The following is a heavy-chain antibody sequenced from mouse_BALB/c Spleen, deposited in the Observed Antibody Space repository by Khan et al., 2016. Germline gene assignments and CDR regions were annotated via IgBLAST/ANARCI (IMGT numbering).Heavy chain of an antibody. CDR2: ISSGGDFT. J-gene: IGHJ1*01. CDR1: GFAFSRYA. V-gene: IGHV5-12-1*01. D-gene: IGHD2-4*01. CDR3: VRHGLPHWYCDV. Sequence: EVELVESGRGLVKPGGSLKLSCAASGFAFSRYAMSWVRQTAAKRLECVSFISSGGDFTYYPHTFYGRFTVSRDKSNNTLYLQISSLRTDDTAIYYCVRHGLPHWYCDVWGAGTTVSVSS.